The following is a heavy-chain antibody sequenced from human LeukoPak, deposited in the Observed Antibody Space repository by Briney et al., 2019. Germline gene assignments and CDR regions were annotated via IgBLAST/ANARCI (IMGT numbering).Heavy chain of an antibody. D-gene: IGHD1-26*01. V-gene: IGHV1-69*05. CDR3: ARGRELRSNYYYYYYMDV. J-gene: IGHJ6*03. CDR2: IIPIFGTA. Sequence: WASVKVSCKAPGGTFSSYAISWVRQAPGQGLEWMGGIIPIFGTANYAQKFQGRVTITTDESTSTAYMELSSLRSEDTAVYYCARGRELRSNYYYYYYMDVWGKGTTVTVSS. CDR1: GGTFSSYA.